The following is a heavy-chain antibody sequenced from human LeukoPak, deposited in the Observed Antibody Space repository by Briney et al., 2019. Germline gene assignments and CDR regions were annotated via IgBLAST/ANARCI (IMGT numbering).Heavy chain of an antibody. J-gene: IGHJ4*02. CDR1: GGSFSGYY. Sequence: TSETLSLTCAVYGGSFSGYYWSWIRQPPGKGLEWIGEINHSGSTNYNPSLKSRVTISVDTSKNQFSLKLSSVTAADTAVYYCARVTAAGGPLFDYWGQGTLVTVSS. V-gene: IGHV4-34*01. CDR2: INHSGST. CDR3: ARVTAAGGPLFDY. D-gene: IGHD6-13*01.